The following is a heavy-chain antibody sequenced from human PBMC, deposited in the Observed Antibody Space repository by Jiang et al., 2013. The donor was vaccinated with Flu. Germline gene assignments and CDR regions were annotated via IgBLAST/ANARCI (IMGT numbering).Heavy chain of an antibody. V-gene: IGHV5-51*01. CDR1: GYSFTSYW. D-gene: IGHD3-3*01. Sequence: SCKGSGYSFTSYWIGWVRQMPGKGLEWMGIIYPGDSDTRYSPSFQGQVTISADKSISTAYLQWSSLKASDTAMYYCARRDDFWSGYYTGSKMDYWGQGTLVTVSS. CDR3: ARRDDFWSGYYTGSKMDY. J-gene: IGHJ4*02. CDR2: IYPGDSDT.